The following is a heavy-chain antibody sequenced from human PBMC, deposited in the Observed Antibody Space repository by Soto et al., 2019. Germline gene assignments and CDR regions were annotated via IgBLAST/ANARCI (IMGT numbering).Heavy chain of an antibody. CDR1: GYTFTSYD. Sequence: ASVKVSCKASGYTFTSYDINWVRQATGQGLEWMGWMNPNSGNTGYAQKFQGRVTMTRNTSISTAYMELSSLRSEDTAVYYCARDRYCSGGSCYLYFDYWGQGTLVTVSS. CDR3: ARDRYCSGGSCYLYFDY. D-gene: IGHD2-15*01. J-gene: IGHJ4*02. V-gene: IGHV1-8*01. CDR2: MNPNSGNT.